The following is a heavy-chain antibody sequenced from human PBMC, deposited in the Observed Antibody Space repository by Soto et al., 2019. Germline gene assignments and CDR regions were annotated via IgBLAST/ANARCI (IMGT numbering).Heavy chain of an antibody. V-gene: IGHV4-34*01. CDR2: INHRGSS. CDR3: ARSCNRNSLYGVEV. CDR1: GGSLSGYY. Sequence: SETLSLTCAVNGGSLSGYYWSWIRQSPGKGLEWIGEINHRGSSDYNPSLKSRVTLSIDASMNHVTLELTSVTAADTAVYYCARSCNRNSLYGVEVGGQGTAVTVSS. D-gene: IGHD1-7*01. J-gene: IGHJ6*02.